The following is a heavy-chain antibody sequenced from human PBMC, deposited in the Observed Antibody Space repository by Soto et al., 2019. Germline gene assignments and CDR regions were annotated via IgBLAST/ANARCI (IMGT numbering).Heavy chain of an antibody. V-gene: IGHV4-59*01. D-gene: IGHD3-3*01. CDR1: GGSISSYY. CDR3: ASHQFGVVTRFDY. J-gene: IGHJ4*02. Sequence: SETLSLTCTVSGGSISSYYWSWIRQPPGKGLEWIGYIYYSGSTNYNPSLKSRVTISVDTSKNQFSLKLSSVTAADTAVYYCASHQFGVVTRFDYWGQGTLVTVSA. CDR2: IYYSGST.